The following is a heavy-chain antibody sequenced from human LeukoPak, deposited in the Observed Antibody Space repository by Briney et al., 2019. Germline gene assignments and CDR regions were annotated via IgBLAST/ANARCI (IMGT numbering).Heavy chain of an antibody. J-gene: IGHJ4*02. CDR1: GYRFTNYW. CDR3: AIGGDSTTSCYRCFDY. CDR2: IYPDDSDT. Sequence: GGSLKISCKGSGYRFTNYWIGWVRQLPGKGLGWMGLIYPDDSDTRYSPSFQGQVTISADKSISTAYLQWSSLKASDTAMYYCAIGGDSTTSCYRCFDYWGQGTLVTVSS. V-gene: IGHV5-51*01. D-gene: IGHD2-2*02.